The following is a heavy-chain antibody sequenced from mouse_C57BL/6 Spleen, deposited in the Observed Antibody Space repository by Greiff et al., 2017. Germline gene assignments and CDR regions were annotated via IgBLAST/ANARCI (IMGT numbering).Heavy chain of an antibody. CDR3: ARYGYDGYFDY. Sequence: EVKLMESGPELVKPGASVKISCKASGYSFTGYYMNWVKQSPEKSLEWIGEINPSTGGTTYNQKFKAKATLTVDKSSSTAYMQLKSLTSEDSAVYYCARYGYDGYFDYWGQGTTLTVSS. V-gene: IGHV1-42*01. CDR1: GYSFTGYY. D-gene: IGHD2-2*01. CDR2: INPSTGGT. J-gene: IGHJ2*01.